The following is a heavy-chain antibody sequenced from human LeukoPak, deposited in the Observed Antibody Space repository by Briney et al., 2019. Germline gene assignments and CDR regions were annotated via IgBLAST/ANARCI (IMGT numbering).Heavy chain of an antibody. D-gene: IGHD5-24*01. Sequence: GGSLRLSCAASGFTFSSYSMNWVRQAPGKGLEWVSSISSSSSYIYYADSVKGRFTISRDNSKNTLYLLMTSLRAEDTALYYCAKEGGLQSLPYTWFDPWGQGTLVTVST. CDR3: AKEGGLQSLPYTWFDP. CDR2: ISSSSSYI. CDR1: GFTFSSYS. J-gene: IGHJ5*02. V-gene: IGHV3-21*04.